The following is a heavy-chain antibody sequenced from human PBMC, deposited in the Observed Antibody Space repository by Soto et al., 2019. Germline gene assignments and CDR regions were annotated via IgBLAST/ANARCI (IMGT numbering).Heavy chain of an antibody. CDR1: GFTFSSYA. D-gene: IGHD2-21*01. Sequence: GGSLRLSCAASGFTFSSYAMHWVRQAPGRGLEYVSAISSNGGSTYYANSVKGRFTISRDNSKNTLYLQMNSLRAEDTAVYHCARGKKAVMPVDNRAFDIWGRGTMVTVSS. CDR3: ARGKKAVMPVDNRAFDI. J-gene: IGHJ3*02. CDR2: ISSNGGST. V-gene: IGHV3-64*01.